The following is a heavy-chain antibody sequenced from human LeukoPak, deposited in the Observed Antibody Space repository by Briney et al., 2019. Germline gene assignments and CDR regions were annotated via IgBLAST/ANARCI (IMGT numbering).Heavy chain of an antibody. Sequence: GASVKVSCKVSGYTLTELSMHWVRQAPGKGLEWMGGFDPEDGETIYAQKFQGRVTMTEDTSTDTAYMELSSLRSEDTAVYYCATDSASPHSSSWLTYWGQGTLVTVSS. CDR1: GYTLTELS. CDR2: FDPEDGET. V-gene: IGHV1-24*01. J-gene: IGHJ4*02. D-gene: IGHD6-13*01. CDR3: ATDSASPHSSSWLTY.